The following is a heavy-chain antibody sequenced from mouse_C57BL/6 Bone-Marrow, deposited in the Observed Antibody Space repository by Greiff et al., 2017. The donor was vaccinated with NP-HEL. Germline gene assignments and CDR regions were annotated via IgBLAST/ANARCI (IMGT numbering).Heavy chain of an antibody. CDR1: GFTFSDYY. Sequence: EVKLVESGGGLVQPGGSLKLSCAASGFTFSDYYMYWVRQTPEKRLEWVAYISNGGGSTYYPDTVKGRFTISRDNAKNTLYLQMSRLKSEDTAMYYCASPLYGSRYYYAMDYWGQGTSVTVSS. J-gene: IGHJ4*01. CDR2: ISNGGGST. CDR3: ASPLYGSRYYYAMDY. D-gene: IGHD1-1*01. V-gene: IGHV5-12*01.